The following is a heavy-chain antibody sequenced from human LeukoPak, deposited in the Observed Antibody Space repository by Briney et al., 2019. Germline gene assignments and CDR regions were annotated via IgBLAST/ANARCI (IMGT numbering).Heavy chain of an antibody. CDR3: ARHLNYYLDY. J-gene: IGHJ4*02. V-gene: IGHV3-23*01. D-gene: IGHD3-10*01. CDR1: GFTFSTFA. Sequence: GGSLRLSCAASGFTFSTFAMTWVRQAPGKGLDWVSAISGSGDNTYYADSVKGRFTISRDNAKNTLYLQMNSLRAEDTAVYYCARHLNYYLDYWGQGTLVTVSS. CDR2: ISGSGDNT.